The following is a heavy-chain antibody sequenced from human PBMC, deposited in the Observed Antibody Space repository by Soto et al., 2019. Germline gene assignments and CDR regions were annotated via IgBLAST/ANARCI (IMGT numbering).Heavy chain of an antibody. J-gene: IGHJ5*02. D-gene: IGHD7-27*01. CDR3: ARGINWGSTGFAP. V-gene: IGHV4-34*01. CDR1: GGSFSCYY. Sequence: SETLSLTCAVYGGSFSCYYWSWIRQPPGKGLEWIGEINHIGSTNYNPSLKSRVTISVDTSKNQFSLKLSSVTAADTAVYSCARGINWGSTGFAPGGKGTLVTVPS. CDR2: INHIGST.